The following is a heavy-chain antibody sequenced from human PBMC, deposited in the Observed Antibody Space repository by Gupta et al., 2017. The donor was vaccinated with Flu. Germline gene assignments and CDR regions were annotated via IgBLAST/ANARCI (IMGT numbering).Heavy chain of an antibody. J-gene: IGHJ4*02. D-gene: IGHD2-15*01. CDR2: TYYRYKCPN. CDR3: ASYWLAWTGNFDY. CDR1: RDSVSSNSAA. V-gene: IGHV6-1*01. Sequence: QVELLQSGPGQVKSSQTLSLTCTISRDSVSSNSAAWTWIRQSPSRGLEWLGRTYYRYKCPNDYAGAVKSRISLNPDTSNNPFSLHLTSVTNDDTAVYYCASYWLAWTGNFDYCCQVTLVTVS.